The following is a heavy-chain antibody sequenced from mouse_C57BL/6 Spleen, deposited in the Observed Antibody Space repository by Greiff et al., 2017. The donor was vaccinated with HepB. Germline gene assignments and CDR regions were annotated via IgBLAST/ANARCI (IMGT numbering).Heavy chain of an antibody. CDR3: AREGGYGSITAWFAY. CDR1: GYTFTSYD. J-gene: IGHJ3*01. CDR2: IYPRDGST. V-gene: IGHV1-85*01. D-gene: IGHD1-1*01. Sequence: QVQLQQSGPELVKPGASVKLSCKASGYTFTSYDINWVKQRPGQGLEWIGWIYPRDGSTKYNEKFKGKATLTVDTSSSTAYMELHSLTSEDSAVYFCAREGGYGSITAWFAYWGQGTLVTVSA.